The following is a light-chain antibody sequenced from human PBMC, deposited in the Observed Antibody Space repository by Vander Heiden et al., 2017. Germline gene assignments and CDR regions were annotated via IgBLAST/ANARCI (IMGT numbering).Light chain of an antibody. V-gene: IGKV3-15*01. J-gene: IGKJ3*01. CDR2: GAT. CDR3: QQYSDFVT. CDR1: QRVTTK. Sequence: MTQSPDTLSVSPGETATPSCRASQRVTTKLAWYQQKRGESTSLLNYGATTRAAGVPRRCRGGGSGTDFSLTSGYLRSEVSAVYYCQQYSDFVTFGAGTKVEI.